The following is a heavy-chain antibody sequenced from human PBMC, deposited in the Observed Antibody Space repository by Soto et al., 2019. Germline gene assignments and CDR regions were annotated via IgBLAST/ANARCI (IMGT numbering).Heavy chain of an antibody. CDR2: IWYDGSNK. Sequence: QVQLVESGGGVVQPGRSLRLSCAASGFTFSSYGMHWVRQAPGKGLEWVAVIWYDGSNKYYADSVKGRFTISRDNSKNTLYLKMNSLRAEDTAVYYCARALYYDFWSGYYYYYYGMDVWGQGTTVTVSS. V-gene: IGHV3-33*01. CDR3: ARALYYDFWSGYYYYYYGMDV. CDR1: GFTFSSYG. J-gene: IGHJ6*02. D-gene: IGHD3-3*01.